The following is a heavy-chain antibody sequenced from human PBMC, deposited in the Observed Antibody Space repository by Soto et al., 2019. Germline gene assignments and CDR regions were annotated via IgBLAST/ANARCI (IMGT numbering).Heavy chain of an antibody. CDR3: VNQAYCAGDCYPDS. Sequence: EVQLVESGGTLVQTGRSLRLSCAASGFTFDDYGMTWVRQLPGKTLEWVSSISWNGGRVVYADSVKGRFTISRDNAKNSLYLQMNSLRVEDTALYFCVNQAYCAGDCYPDSWGQGTLVSVSS. D-gene: IGHD2-21*02. V-gene: IGHV3-9*01. J-gene: IGHJ4*02. CDR1: GFTFDDYG. CDR2: ISWNGGRV.